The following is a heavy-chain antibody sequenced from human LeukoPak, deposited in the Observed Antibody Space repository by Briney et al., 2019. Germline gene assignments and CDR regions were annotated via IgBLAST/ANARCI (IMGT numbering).Heavy chain of an antibody. D-gene: IGHD4-17*01. CDR3: ARALVTTNYYYGTDV. J-gene: IGHJ6*02. V-gene: IGHV3-30-3*01. Sequence: PGRSLRLSCAASGFTFSSYAMHWVRQAPGKGLERVAVISYDGSNIYYADSVKGRFTISRDNSKNTLYLQMNSLRAEDTAVYYCARALVTTNYYYGTDVWGQGTTVTVSS. CDR2: ISYDGSNI. CDR1: GFTFSSYA.